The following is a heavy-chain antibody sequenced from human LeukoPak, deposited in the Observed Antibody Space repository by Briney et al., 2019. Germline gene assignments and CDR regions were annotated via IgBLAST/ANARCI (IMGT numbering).Heavy chain of an antibody. CDR2: IYYSGST. Sequence: SETLSLTCTVSGGSISSSSYYWGWIRQPPGKGLEWIGSIYYSGSTYYNPSLKSRVTISVDTSKNQFSLKLSSVTAAGTAVYYCARDLQVMDVWGQGTTVTVSS. CDR3: ARDLQVMDV. V-gene: IGHV4-39*07. CDR1: GGSISSSSYY. J-gene: IGHJ6*02.